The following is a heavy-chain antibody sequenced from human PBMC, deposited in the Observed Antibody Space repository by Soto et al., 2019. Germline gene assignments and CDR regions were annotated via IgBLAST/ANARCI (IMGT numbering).Heavy chain of an antibody. D-gene: IGHD1-26*01. Sequence: SLSLTFSVSGDSISRGGYYWTWIRQRPGKALEWIGYICHSGTTYYNPSLKSRLHMSVDTSENQFSLKLSSVTAPATAGYFGARGPNMRGGPSDYRGRGSLVIFSS. J-gene: IGHJ4*02. CDR2: ICHSGTT. V-gene: IGHV4-31*03. CDR3: ARGPNMRGGPSDY. CDR1: GDSISRGGYY.